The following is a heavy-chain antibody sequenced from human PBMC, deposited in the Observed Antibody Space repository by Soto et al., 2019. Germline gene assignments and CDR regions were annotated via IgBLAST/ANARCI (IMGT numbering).Heavy chain of an antibody. D-gene: IGHD3-3*01. J-gene: IGHJ4*02. CDR1: GFTFSNAW. V-gene: IGHV3-15*01. Sequence: PGGSLRLSCAASGFTFSNAWMSWVRQAPGKGLEWVGRIKSKTDGGTTDYAAPVKGRFTISRDDSKNTLYLQMNSLKTEDTAVYYCTTLSSPTIFGVDDYWGQGTLVTVSS. CDR3: TTLSSPTIFGVDDY. CDR2: IKSKTDGGTT.